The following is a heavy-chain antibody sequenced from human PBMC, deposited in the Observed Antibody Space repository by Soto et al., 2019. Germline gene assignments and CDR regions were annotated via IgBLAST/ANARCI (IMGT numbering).Heavy chain of an antibody. CDR2: ISYDGSNK. V-gene: IGHV3-30*18. Sequence: GGSLRLSCAASGFTFSSYGMHWVRQAPGKGLEWVAVISYDGSNKYYADSVKGRFTISRDNSKNTLYLQMNSLRAEDTAVYYCAKDRVFVWFGDAGYYYDMDVWGQGTTVTVSS. J-gene: IGHJ6*02. D-gene: IGHD3-10*01. CDR1: GFTFSSYG. CDR3: AKDRVFVWFGDAGYYYDMDV.